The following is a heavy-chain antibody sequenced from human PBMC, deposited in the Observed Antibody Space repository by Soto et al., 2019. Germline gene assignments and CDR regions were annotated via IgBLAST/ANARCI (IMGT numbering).Heavy chain of an antibody. CDR2: LNPNSGNT. D-gene: IGHD1-20*01. CDR3: ARDHRYNWNDEGWFDP. V-gene: IGHV1-8*01. Sequence: QVQLVQSGAEVKKPGASVKVSCKASGYMFSTYDINWGRQAPGQGLEGMGWLNPNSGNTGYAQKFQGRVTMTRNTSINTAYMELSSLGSDDTAVYYCARDHRYNWNDEGWFDPWGQGTLVTVSS. CDR1: GYMFSTYD. J-gene: IGHJ5*02.